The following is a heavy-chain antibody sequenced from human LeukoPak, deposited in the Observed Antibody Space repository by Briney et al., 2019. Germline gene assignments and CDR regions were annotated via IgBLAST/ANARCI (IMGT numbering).Heavy chain of an antibody. CDR3: ARGPHWDPHFDY. V-gene: IGHV1-2*02. CDR1: GFTFTAYY. CDR2: INPNSGGT. Sequence: ASVKVSCKASGFTFTAYYMHWVRQAPGQGLEWMGWINPNSGGTNYAQKFQGRVTMTRDTSISTAYMELSRLRSDDTAVYYCARGPHWDPHFDYWGQGTLVTVSS. D-gene: IGHD7-27*01. J-gene: IGHJ4*02.